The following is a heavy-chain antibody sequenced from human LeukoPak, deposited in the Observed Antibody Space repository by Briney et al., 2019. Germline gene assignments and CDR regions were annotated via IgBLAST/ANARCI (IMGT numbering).Heavy chain of an antibody. Sequence: SETLSLNCTVSGGSISGYYWSWIRQSPGKGLEWIAYIYYSGSSNFNPSLKSRVTIAVDTSKNQFSLKLNSVTAADTAVYYCARNRTGELSPEGTFDYWGQGTLVTVSS. CDR3: ARNRTGELSPEGTFDY. J-gene: IGHJ4*02. V-gene: IGHV4-59*08. D-gene: IGHD3-16*02. CDR1: GGSISGYY. CDR2: IYYSGSS.